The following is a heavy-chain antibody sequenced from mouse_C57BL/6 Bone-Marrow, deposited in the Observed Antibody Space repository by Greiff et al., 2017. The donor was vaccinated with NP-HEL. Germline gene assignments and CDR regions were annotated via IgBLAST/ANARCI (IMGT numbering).Heavy chain of an antibody. CDR2: IDPSDSET. D-gene: IGHD1-1*01. CDR3: ARRLTTVVATGYFDV. V-gene: IGHV1-52*01. J-gene: IGHJ1*03. CDR1: GYTFTSYW. Sequence: QVQLQQPGAELVRPGSSVKLSCKASGYTFTSYWMHWVKQRPIQGLEWIGNIDPSDSETHYNQKFKDKATLTVDKSSSTAYMQLSSLTSEDSAVYYCARRLTTVVATGYFDVWGTGTTVTVSS.